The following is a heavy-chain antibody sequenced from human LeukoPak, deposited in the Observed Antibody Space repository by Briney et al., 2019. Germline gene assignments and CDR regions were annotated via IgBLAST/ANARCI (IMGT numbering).Heavy chain of an antibody. J-gene: IGHJ4*02. V-gene: IGHV3-23*01. CDR2: LSGSGGGT. CDR1: GITLSNYG. Sequence: HPGGSLRLSCAVSGITLSNYGMSWVRQAPGKGLEWVAGLSGSGGGTNYADSVQGRFTISRDNPKNTLYLQMNSLRAEDTAVYFRAKRGVVIRVFLVGFHKEAYYFDSWGQGALVTVSS. D-gene: IGHD3-10*01. CDR3: AKRGVVIRVFLVGFHKEAYYFDS.